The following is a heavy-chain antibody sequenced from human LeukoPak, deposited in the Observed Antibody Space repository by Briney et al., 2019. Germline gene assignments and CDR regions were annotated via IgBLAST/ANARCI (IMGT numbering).Heavy chain of an antibody. Sequence: ASVKVSCKASGYTFTSYYMHWVRQAPGQGLEWMGIINPSGGSTSYAQKFQGRVTMTRDMSTSTVYMELSSLRSDDTAVYYCARDYVPGDFWSGYYPAWFDPWGQGTLVTVSS. CDR2: INPSGGST. J-gene: IGHJ5*02. CDR3: ARDYVPGDFWSGYYPAWFDP. CDR1: GYTFTSYY. D-gene: IGHD3-3*01. V-gene: IGHV1-46*01.